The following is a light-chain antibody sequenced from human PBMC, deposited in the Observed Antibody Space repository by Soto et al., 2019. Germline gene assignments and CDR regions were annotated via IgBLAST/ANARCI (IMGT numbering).Light chain of an antibody. CDR2: AAS. CDR3: QQYDTSPRT. J-gene: IGKJ1*01. CDR1: QSVSGY. V-gene: IGKV3-20*01. Sequence: EIVLTQSPGTRSLSPGERATLSCRASQSVSGYLAWYQQKPGQAPRILIYAASSRATGIPDRFSGSGSGTDFSLTINRLEPEDSAVYYCQQYDTSPRTFGQGTKVDIK.